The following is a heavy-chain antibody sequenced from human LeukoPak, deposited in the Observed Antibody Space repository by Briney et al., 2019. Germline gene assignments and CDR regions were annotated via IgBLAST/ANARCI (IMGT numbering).Heavy chain of an antibody. CDR3: ARDSAVGYSSGWPVAY. Sequence: PSQTLSLTCTVSGGSISSGGYYWSWIRQHPGKGLEWIGYIYYSGSTYYNPSLKSRVTISVDTSKNQFSLKLSSVTAADTAVYYCARDSAVGYSSGWPVAYWGQGTLVTVSS. CDR1: GGSISSGGYY. J-gene: IGHJ4*02. V-gene: IGHV4-31*03. D-gene: IGHD6-19*01. CDR2: IYYSGST.